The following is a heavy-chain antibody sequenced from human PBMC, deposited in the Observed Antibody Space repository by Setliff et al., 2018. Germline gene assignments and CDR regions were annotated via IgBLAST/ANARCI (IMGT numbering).Heavy chain of an antibody. J-gene: IGHJ4*02. CDR3: ARRPYDSSGYFNY. D-gene: IGHD3-22*01. CDR1: GYTFRSYA. V-gene: IGHV1-3*01. CDR2: INAGNGNT. Sequence: GASVKVSCKASGYTFRSYAMHWVRQAPGQRLEWMGWINAGNGNTKYSQKFQGRVTITRDTSASTAYMELSSLTSEDTAVYYCARRPYDSSGYFNYWGQGTLVTVSS.